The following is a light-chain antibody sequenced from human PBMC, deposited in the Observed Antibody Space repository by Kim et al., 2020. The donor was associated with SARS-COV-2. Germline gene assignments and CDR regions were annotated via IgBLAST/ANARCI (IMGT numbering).Light chain of an antibody. V-gene: IGKV3-20*01. CDR2: GAS. Sequence: SPGERATLSCRASQSVSGTYLAWYQQKPGQAPRLLIYGASSRATGIPDRFSGSGSGTDFTLTISRLEPEDFAVYYCQQYASSPRTFGQGTKVDIK. J-gene: IGKJ1*01. CDR1: QSVSGTY. CDR3: QQYASSPRT.